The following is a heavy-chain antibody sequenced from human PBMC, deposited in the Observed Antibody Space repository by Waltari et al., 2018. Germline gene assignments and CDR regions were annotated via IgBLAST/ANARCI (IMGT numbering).Heavy chain of an antibody. CDR1: GGTFSSYA. Sequence: QVQLVQSGAEVKKPGSSVKVSCKASGGTFSSYAISWVRQATGQGLEWMGGIIPVLGIANYARKCQGRVTITADKSTSTAYMELSSLRSEDSAVYYWASAVGGPLYYYYDMDVWGKGTTVTISS. CDR2: IIPVLGIA. V-gene: IGHV1-69*10. J-gene: IGHJ6*03. CDR3: ASAVGGPLYYYYDMDV. D-gene: IGHD3-16*01.